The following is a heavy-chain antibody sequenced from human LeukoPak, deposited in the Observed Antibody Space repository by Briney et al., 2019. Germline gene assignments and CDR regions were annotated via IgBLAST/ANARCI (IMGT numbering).Heavy chain of an antibody. D-gene: IGHD2-2*01. V-gene: IGHV3-30*02. J-gene: IGHJ4*02. CDR2: IRYDGSNK. CDR3: ATLPATTYYFHY. Sequence: GGSLRLSCAASGFSFRNSWMSWVRQAPGKGLEWVAFIRYDGSNKYYADSVKGRFTLSRDNSKNTLYLQMNSLRAEDTAVYYCATLPATTYYFHYWGQGTLVTVSS. CDR1: GFSFRNSW.